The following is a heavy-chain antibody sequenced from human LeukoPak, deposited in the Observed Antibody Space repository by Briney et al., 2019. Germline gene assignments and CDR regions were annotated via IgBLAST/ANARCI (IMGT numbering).Heavy chain of an antibody. CDR1: GGTFSSYA. CDR3: ARVAPESAVTWRYYYYYMDV. J-gene: IGHJ6*03. V-gene: IGHV1-69*05. Sequence: GSSVKVSCKASGGTFSSYAISWVRQAPGQGLEWMGGIIPIFGTANYAQKFRGRVTITTDESTSTAYMELSSLRSEDTAVYYCARVAPESAVTWRYYYYYMDVWGKGTTVTVSS. D-gene: IGHD1-14*01. CDR2: IIPIFGTA.